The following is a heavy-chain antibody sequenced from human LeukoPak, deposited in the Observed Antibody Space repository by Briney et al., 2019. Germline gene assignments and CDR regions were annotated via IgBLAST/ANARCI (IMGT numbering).Heavy chain of an antibody. Sequence: SETLSLTCTVSGGSISSGGYYWSWIRQHPGKGLEWIGYIYYSGSTYYNPSLKSRVTISVDTSKNQFSLKLSSVTAADTAVYYCASNSVRGVIQAFDIWGQGTMVTVSS. CDR2: IYYSGST. V-gene: IGHV4-31*03. CDR3: ASNSVRGVIQAFDI. CDR1: GGSISSGGYY. J-gene: IGHJ3*02. D-gene: IGHD3-10*01.